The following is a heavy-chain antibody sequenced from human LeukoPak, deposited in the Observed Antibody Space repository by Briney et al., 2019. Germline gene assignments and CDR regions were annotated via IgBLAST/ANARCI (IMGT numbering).Heavy chain of an antibody. CDR1: GGSISLSYYY. V-gene: IGHV4-39*07. D-gene: IGHD3-22*01. J-gene: IGHJ4*02. CDR3: ARSSESYDSSGYYSYYFDY. Sequence: SETLSLTCSVSGGSISLSYYYWGWIRQPPGKALEWIGSVYYSGTTSYNPSLKSRVTISVDTSKNQFSLRLSSVTAADTAVYYCARSSESYDSSGYYSYYFDYWGQGTLVTVSS. CDR2: VYYSGTT.